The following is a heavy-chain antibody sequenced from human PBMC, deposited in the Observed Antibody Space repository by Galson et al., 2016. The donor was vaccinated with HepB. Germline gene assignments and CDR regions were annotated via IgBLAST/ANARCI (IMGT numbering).Heavy chain of an antibody. CDR1: GYSFSSYW. D-gene: IGHD2-15*01. Sequence: QSGAEVKKPGESLKISCKASGYSFSSYWIAWVRQAPGQGLEWMGWISTYDGDTNYAQNLQGRVTMTTDTSTTTAYMELRSLRSDDTAMYYCARDWYCSAGSCYDAFDIWGQGTMVTVSS. CDR2: ISTYDGDT. V-gene: IGHV1-18*04. CDR3: ARDWYCSAGSCYDAFDI. J-gene: IGHJ3*02.